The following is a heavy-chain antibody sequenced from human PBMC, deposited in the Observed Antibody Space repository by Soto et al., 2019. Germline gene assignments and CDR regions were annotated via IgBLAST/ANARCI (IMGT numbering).Heavy chain of an antibody. V-gene: IGHV3-30*18. CDR2: ISDDGSNK. CDR3: AKDLVSYSSSLYNWFDP. Sequence: QVQLVESGGGVVQPGRSLRLSCAASGFTFSSYGMHWVRQAPGKGLEWVAVISDDGSNKYYADSVKGRFTISRDNSKNPLYLQMNSLRAEDTAVYYCAKDLVSYSSSLYNWFDPWGQGTLVTVSS. D-gene: IGHD6-6*01. J-gene: IGHJ5*02. CDR1: GFTFSSYG.